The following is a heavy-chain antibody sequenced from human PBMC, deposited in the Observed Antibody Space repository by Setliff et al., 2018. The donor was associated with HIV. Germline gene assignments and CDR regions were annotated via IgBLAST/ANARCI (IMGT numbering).Heavy chain of an antibody. CDR1: GFTFSSYG. D-gene: IGHD2-15*01. J-gene: IGHJ6*02. V-gene: IGHV3-30*02. CDR2: IRYDGSNK. Sequence: GSLRLSCATSGFTFSSYGMHWVRQAPGKGLEWVAFIRYDGSNKYYADSVKGRFTISRDNSKNTLYLQMKSLRAEDTAVYYCARKLLTRPNYYGMDVWGQGTTVTVSS. CDR3: ARKLLTRPNYYGMDV.